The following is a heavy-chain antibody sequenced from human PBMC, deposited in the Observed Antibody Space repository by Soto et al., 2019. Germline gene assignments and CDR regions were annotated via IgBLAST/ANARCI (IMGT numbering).Heavy chain of an antibody. Sequence: SETLSLTCTVSGGSISSSSYYWGWIRQPPGKGLEWLASIFYSGGTFYNPSLASRVSVSVDTSKNEFSLKLRSVTAADTAVYYCARQPTTGDTDLWFDPWGQGTLVTV. CDR3: ARQPTTGDTDLWFDP. CDR1: GGSISSSSYY. V-gene: IGHV4-39*01. D-gene: IGHD2-21*01. CDR2: IFYSGGT. J-gene: IGHJ5*02.